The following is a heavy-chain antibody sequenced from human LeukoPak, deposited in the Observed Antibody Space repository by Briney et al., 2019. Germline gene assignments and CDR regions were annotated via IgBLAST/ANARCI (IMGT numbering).Heavy chain of an antibody. J-gene: IGHJ1*01. V-gene: IGHV3-30*03. Sequence: GRSLRLSCVASGFTFSSYGMHWVRQAPGKGLEWVAVISYDGSNKYYADSVKGRFTISRDNAKNSLYLQMNSLRAEDTAVYYCARARQLLSAEYFQHWGQGTLVTVSS. CDR2: ISYDGSNK. CDR1: GFTFSSYG. D-gene: IGHD2-2*01. CDR3: ARARQLLSAEYFQH.